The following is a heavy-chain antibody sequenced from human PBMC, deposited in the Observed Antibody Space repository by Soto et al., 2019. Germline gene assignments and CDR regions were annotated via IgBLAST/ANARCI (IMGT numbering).Heavy chain of an antibody. D-gene: IGHD1-1*01. CDR2: IGSRGESYAT. CDR1: GFTLGGSA. V-gene: IGHV3-73*01. J-gene: IGHJ4*02. Sequence: GGSLRLSCAASGFTLGGSALPWVRPASGKGLEWLGRIGSRGESYATTYDVSVKGRFTISRDDSKKTAYLQMNSLRDEDTAVYYCARDQERRGGSDYWGQGTLVTVSS. CDR3: ARDQERRGGSDY.